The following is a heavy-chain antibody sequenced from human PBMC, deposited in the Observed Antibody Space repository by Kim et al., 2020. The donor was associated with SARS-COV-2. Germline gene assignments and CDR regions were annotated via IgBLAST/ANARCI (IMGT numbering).Heavy chain of an antibody. J-gene: IGHJ5*02. D-gene: IGHD3-16*02. CDR3: AREKRDSFGGVIVIPPGP. CDR1: GGSISSSSYY. V-gene: IGHV4-39*07. Sequence: SETLSLTCTVSGGSISSSSYYWGWIRQPPGKGLEWIGSIYYSGSTYYNPSLKSRVTISVDTSKNQFSLKLSSVTAADTAVYYCAREKRDSFGGVIVIPPGPWGQGTLVTVSS. CDR2: IYYSGST.